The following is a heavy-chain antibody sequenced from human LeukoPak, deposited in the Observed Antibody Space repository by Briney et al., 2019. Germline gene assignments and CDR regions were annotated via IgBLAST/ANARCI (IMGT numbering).Heavy chain of an antibody. D-gene: IGHD3-3*01. CDR2: INWNGGST. CDR3: ARVKGSGYRNSIDY. J-gene: IGHJ4*02. V-gene: IGHV3-20*04. Sequence: GGSMRLSCAASAFTFDDYAMNCVRQAPGKGLEWVSGINWNGGSTYYRDSVKGRFTISRDNAKNSLYLQMNSLRAEDTALYYCARVKGSGYRNSIDYWGQGTLVTVPS. CDR1: AFTFDDYA.